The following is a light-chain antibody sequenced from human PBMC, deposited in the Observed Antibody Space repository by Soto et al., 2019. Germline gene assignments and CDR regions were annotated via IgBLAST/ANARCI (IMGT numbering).Light chain of an antibody. CDR3: QKYDRAPFT. V-gene: IGKV1-27*01. CDR1: QGISNY. CDR2: AAS. J-gene: IGKJ3*01. Sequence: DIQMTQSPSSLSASVGDRVTITCRASQGISNYLAWYQQKPGKVPKLLIFAASTLQSGVPSRFSGSGSGTDFTLTISSLRPEDVATYFCQKYDRAPFTFGPGTKVDIK.